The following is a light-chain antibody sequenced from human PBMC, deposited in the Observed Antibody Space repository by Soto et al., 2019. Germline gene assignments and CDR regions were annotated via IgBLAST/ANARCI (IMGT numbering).Light chain of an antibody. CDR1: SSNIGGGYD. CDR2: GKN. CDR3: QSYDASRSGYV. Sequence: QSVLTQPPSVSAAPGQGVTISCTGSSSNIGGGYDVHWFQQLPGTAPKLLFYGKNNRPSGVPDRFSGSTSGMSASLAITGLQTEDEAIYYCQSYDASRSGYVFGTGTKLTVL. J-gene: IGLJ1*01. V-gene: IGLV1-40*01.